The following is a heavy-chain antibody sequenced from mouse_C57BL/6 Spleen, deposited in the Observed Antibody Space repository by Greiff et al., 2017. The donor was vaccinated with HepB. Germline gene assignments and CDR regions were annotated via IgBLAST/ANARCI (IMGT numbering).Heavy chain of an antibody. J-gene: IGHJ2*01. D-gene: IGHD1-1*01. V-gene: IGHV1-66*01. CDR1: GYSFTSYY. CDR3: AENYEGDFDF. CDR2: IYPGSGNT. Sequence: VQLQQSGPELVKPGASVKISCKASGYSFTSYYIHWVKQRPGQGLEWIGWIYPGSGNTKYNEKFKGKATLMADTSSSTAYMQLSSLTSEDSAVYYCAENYEGDFDFWGQGTTLTVSS.